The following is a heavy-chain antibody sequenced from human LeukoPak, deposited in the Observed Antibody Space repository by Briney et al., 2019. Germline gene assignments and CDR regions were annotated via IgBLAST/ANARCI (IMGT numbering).Heavy chain of an antibody. J-gene: IGHJ3*02. Sequence: GGSLRLSCAASGFTFSSYAMSRVRQAPGKGLEWFSAISGSGGSTYYADSVKGRFTISRDNSKNTLYLQMNSLRAEDTAVYYCAKSKVRGANSDAFDIWGQGTMVTVSS. V-gene: IGHV3-23*01. CDR1: GFTFSSYA. D-gene: IGHD3-10*01. CDR2: ISGSGGST. CDR3: AKSKVRGANSDAFDI.